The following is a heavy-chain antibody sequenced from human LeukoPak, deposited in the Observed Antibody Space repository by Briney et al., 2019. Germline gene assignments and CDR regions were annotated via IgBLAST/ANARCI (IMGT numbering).Heavy chain of an antibody. Sequence: SETLSLTCAVWGGSFSGYYWSGIRQPPGKGREWIGEINHSGSTNFNPSLKSQVTISVDTSKNQFSLKLSSVTAADTAVYYCARGLGSSSWYLHYYYYYYMDVWGKGTTVTVSS. D-gene: IGHD6-13*01. J-gene: IGHJ6*03. CDR3: ARGLGSSSWYLHYYYYYYMDV. CDR1: GGSFSGYY. CDR2: INHSGST. V-gene: IGHV4-34*01.